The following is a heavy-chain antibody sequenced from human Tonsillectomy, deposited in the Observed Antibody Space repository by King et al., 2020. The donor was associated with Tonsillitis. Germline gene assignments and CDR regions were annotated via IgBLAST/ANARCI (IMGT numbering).Heavy chain of an antibody. D-gene: IGHD6-13*01. Sequence: VQLVESGAEVKKPGASVKVSCEASGYTFASYGVSWVRLAPGQGLEWMGWINTFNGNTNYAQNLQGRVTMTTDTSINTVYMELRSLRFDDTAVYYCARVGHTPQLALLSDYWGQGTRVTVSS. J-gene: IGHJ4*02. V-gene: IGHV1-18*01. CDR2: INTFNGNT. CDR3: ARVGHTPQLALLSDY. CDR1: GYTFASYG.